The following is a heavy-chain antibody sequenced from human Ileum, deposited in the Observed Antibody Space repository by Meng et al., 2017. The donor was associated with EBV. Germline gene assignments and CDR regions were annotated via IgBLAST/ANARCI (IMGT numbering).Heavy chain of an antibody. Sequence: QLQESGPGLGQPSHSLPPPRVSSGDRVSNDKTAWNWIRQSPTRGLEWLGRTYRRSRWYYDYALSVKSRINISPDTSKNQVSLQLNSVTDEDTGIYYCATSRIAKFDRWGQGTLVTVSS. CDR3: ATSRIAKFDR. J-gene: IGHJ5*02. CDR1: GDRVSNDKTA. CDR2: TYRRSRWYY. V-gene: IGHV6-1*01.